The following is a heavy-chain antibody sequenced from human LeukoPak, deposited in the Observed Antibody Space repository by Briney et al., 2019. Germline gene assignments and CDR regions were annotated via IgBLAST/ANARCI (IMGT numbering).Heavy chain of an antibody. CDR3: ATSSSWYFLEY. Sequence: PGGSLRLSCAASGFTFDDDAMQWVRQGPGKGLEWVSLISGDGDSTYYADSVKGRLTISRDNSKNSLYLQMNSLRSEDTALYYCATSSSWYFLEYWGQGTLVTVSS. CDR2: ISGDGDST. J-gene: IGHJ4*02. CDR1: GFTFDDDA. D-gene: IGHD6-13*01. V-gene: IGHV3-43*02.